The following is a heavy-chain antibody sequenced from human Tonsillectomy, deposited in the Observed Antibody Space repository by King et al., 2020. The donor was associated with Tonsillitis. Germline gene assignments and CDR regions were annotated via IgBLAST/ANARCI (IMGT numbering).Heavy chain of an antibody. CDR1: GYSFTRYW. J-gene: IGHJ3*02. CDR2: IYPGDSDV. Sequence: QLVQSGAEVKKPGESLKISCKGSGYSFTRYWIGWLRQMPEKGLEWMGIIYPGDSDVRYSLSFQGQVTISADKSINTAYLQWSSLKASDTAMYYCARLGSYESSGYRPVTFHIWGQGTMVTVAS. D-gene: IGHD3-22*01. V-gene: IGHV5-51*01. CDR3: ARLGSYESSGYRPVTFHI.